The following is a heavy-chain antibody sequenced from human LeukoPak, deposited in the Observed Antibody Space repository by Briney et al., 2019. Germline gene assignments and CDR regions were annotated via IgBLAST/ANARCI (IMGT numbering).Heavy chain of an antibody. D-gene: IGHD1-14*01. Sequence: GGSLRLSCAASGFTFSSYEMNWVRQAPGKGLEWVSYISSSGSALYYADSEKGRFTISRDNAKNSLYLQMNSLRAEDTAVYYCARDRNQVRATGFDYWGQGTLVTVSS. V-gene: IGHV3-48*03. CDR1: GFTFSSYE. J-gene: IGHJ4*02. CDR2: ISSSGSAL. CDR3: ARDRNQVRATGFDY.